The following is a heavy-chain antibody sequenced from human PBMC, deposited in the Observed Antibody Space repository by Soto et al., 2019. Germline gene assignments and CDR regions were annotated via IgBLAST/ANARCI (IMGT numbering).Heavy chain of an antibody. CDR1: GFTFSSYA. CDR2: ISDSGGST. V-gene: IGHV3-23*01. J-gene: IGHJ4*02. Sequence: EVQLLESGGGLVQPGGSLRLSCAASGFTFSSYAMSWVRQAPGKGLGWVSTISDSGGSTYYADSVKGRFTISRDNSKNTLYLQMNSLRAEDTAVYYCAKGWDYGDYVDYWGQGTLVTVSS. CDR3: AKGWDYGDYVDY. D-gene: IGHD4-17*01.